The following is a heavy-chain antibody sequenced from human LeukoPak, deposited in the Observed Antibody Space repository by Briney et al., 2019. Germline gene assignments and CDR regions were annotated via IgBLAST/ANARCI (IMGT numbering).Heavy chain of an antibody. Sequence: GASVKVSCKASGYTFTGYYMHWVRQAPGQGLEWMGWINPNSGGTNYAQKFQGRVTMTRDTSISTAYMELSRLRSDDTAVYYCARGRTDSYGMVLWYMDVWGKGTTVTVSS. CDR3: ARGRTDSYGMVLWYMDV. CDR1: GYTFTGYY. J-gene: IGHJ6*03. D-gene: IGHD5-18*01. V-gene: IGHV1-2*02. CDR2: INPNSGGT.